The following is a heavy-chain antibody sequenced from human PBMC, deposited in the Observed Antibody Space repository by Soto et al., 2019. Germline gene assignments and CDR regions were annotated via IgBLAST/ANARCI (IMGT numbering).Heavy chain of an antibody. CDR3: ARENGVAAAGTNWFDP. V-gene: IGHV3-53*01. CDR1: GFTVSSNY. J-gene: IGHJ5*02. Sequence: LRLSCAASGFTVSSNYMSWVRQAPGKGLEWVSVIYSGGSTYYADSVKGRFTTSRDNSKNTLYLQMNSLRAEDTAVYYCARENGVAAAGTNWFDPWGQGTLVTVAS. D-gene: IGHD6-13*01. CDR2: IYSGGST.